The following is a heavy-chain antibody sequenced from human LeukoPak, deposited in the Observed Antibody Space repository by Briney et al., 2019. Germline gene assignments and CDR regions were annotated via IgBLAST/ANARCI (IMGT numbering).Heavy chain of an antibody. V-gene: IGHV3-7*01. CDR1: GFTFSGYW. CDR2: IREDGSEK. CDR3: ERAFRTLDY. D-gene: IGHD3/OR15-3a*01. Sequence: PGGSLRLSCAASGFTFSGYWMSWVRQAPGKGLEWVANIREDGSEKYYVDSVKGRFTISRDNAKNSLYLKMNSLRAEVTAVYYCERAFRTLDYWGQGTLVTVSS. J-gene: IGHJ4*02.